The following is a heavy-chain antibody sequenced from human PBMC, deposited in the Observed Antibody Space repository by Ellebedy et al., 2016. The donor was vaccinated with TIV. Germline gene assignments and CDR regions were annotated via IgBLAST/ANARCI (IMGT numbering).Heavy chain of an antibody. D-gene: IGHD5-18*01. CDR2: IYYSGST. V-gene: IGHV4-59*02. CDR1: GGSVSSYY. Sequence: SETLSLXCTVSGGSVSSYYWSWARQPPGKGLEWIGYIYYSGSTNYNPSLKSRVTISVDTPKNQFSLKLSSVTAADTAIYYCAKWGDRAMEPGGYWGQGTLVTVSS. CDR3: AKWGDRAMEPGGY. J-gene: IGHJ4*02.